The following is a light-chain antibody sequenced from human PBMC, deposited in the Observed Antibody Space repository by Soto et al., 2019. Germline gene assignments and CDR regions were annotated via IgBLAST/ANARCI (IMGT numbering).Light chain of an antibody. J-gene: IGKJ4*01. CDR2: DAS. CDR3: QQRSNWPLT. CDR1: QSVSSY. Sequence: EIVLTQSPATLSLSPGERATLSCRASQSVSSYLAWYQQKPGQDPRLLMYDASNRATGIPARFSGSGSGTDFTLTISSLEPEDFAVYYCQQRSNWPLTFGGGTKVEIK. V-gene: IGKV3-11*01.